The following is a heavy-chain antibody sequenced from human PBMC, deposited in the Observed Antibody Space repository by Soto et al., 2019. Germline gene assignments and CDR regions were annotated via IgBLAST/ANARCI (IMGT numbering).Heavy chain of an antibody. D-gene: IGHD3-22*01. CDR3: ARQGRHPVVVISVLFDY. CDR1: GGSISSSGYY. J-gene: IGHJ4*02. CDR2: ISYSGSA. Sequence: QVQLQESGPGLVKPSETLSLTCTVSGGSISSSGYYWGWIRQPPGKGLEWIGGISYSGSAYFNPSLQSRVTISADTSKNQFSLKMTSLTAADTSVYYCARQGRHPVVVISVLFDYWGQGTMVTVSS. V-gene: IGHV4-39*01.